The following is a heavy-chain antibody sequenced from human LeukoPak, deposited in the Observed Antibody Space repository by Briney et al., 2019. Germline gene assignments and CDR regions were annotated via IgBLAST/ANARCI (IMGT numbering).Heavy chain of an antibody. CDR1: GFTFSSYG. J-gene: IGHJ4*02. D-gene: IGHD2-2*02. V-gene: IGHV3-33*06. CDR2: IWYDGSNK. CDR3: AKADYCSSTSCYTSYYFDY. Sequence: GRSLRLSCAASGFTFSSYGMHWVRQAPGKGLEWVAVIWYDGSNKYYADSVKGRFTISRDNSKNTLYLQMNSLRAEDTAVYYCAKADYCSSTSCYTSYYFDYWGQGTLVTVSS.